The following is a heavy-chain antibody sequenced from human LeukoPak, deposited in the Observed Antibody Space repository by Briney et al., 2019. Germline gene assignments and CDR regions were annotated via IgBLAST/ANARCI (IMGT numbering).Heavy chain of an antibody. CDR1: GYTFTGYY. D-gene: IGHD2-2*02. Sequence: ASVKVSCKASGYTFTGYYMHWVRQAPGQGPEWMGWINPNSGGTNYAQKFQGRVTMTRDTSISTAYMELSRLRSDDTAVYYCARDYRSYLKGYNYYYYMDVWGKGTTVTVSS. J-gene: IGHJ6*03. CDR3: ARDYRSYLKGYNYYYYMDV. V-gene: IGHV1-2*02. CDR2: INPNSGGT.